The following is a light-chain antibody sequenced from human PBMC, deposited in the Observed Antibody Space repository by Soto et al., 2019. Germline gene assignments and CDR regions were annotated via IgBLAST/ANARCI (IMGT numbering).Light chain of an antibody. CDR3: QQSYSTPLFT. J-gene: IGKJ2*01. Sequence: DIQMTQSPSSLSASVGDRVTITCRASQSISTYLNWYLQKPGKAPKLLIYAASTLQSGVPSRFSGSGSGTDFTLTITSLQPEDFAPYYCQQSYSTPLFTFGQGTKLEIK. CDR2: AAS. V-gene: IGKV1-39*01. CDR1: QSISTY.